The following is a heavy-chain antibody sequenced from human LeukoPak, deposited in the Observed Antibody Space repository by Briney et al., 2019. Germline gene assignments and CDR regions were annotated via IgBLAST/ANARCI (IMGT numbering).Heavy chain of an antibody. CDR3: ARSPRITMVRGVQRSGSDY. CDR2: INTDGSTT. V-gene: IGHV3-74*01. D-gene: IGHD3-10*01. J-gene: IGHJ4*02. Sequence: GGSLRLSCAASGFTFSRYWMHWVRQAPGKGLVWVSRINTDGSTTSYADSVRGRFTISRDNAKNSLYLQMSSLRAEDTAVYYCARSPRITMVRGVQRSGSDYWGQGTLVTVSS. CDR1: GFTFSRYW.